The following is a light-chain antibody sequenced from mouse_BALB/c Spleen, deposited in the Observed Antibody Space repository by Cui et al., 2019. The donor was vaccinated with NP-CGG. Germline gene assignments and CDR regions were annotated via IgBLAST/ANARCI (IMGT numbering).Light chain of an antibody. CDR2: GTN. CDR3: VLWYSNHWV. J-gene: IGLJ1*01. V-gene: IGLV1*01. CDR1: TGAVTTSNY. Sequence: QAVVTQESALTTSPGETVTLTCRSSTGAVTTSNYASWVQEKPDHLFTGLIGGTNNRAPGVPARFSGSLIGGKAALTITGAQTEDEAIYFCVLWYSNHWVFGGGTKLTVL.